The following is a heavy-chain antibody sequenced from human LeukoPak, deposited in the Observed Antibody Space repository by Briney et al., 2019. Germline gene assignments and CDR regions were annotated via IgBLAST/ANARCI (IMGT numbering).Heavy chain of an antibody. D-gene: IGHD1-26*01. CDR1: GFTFSSYA. J-gene: IGHJ3*02. Sequence: GGSLRLSCAASGFTFSSYAMSWVRQAPGKGLELVSAISGSGGSTYYADSVKGRFTISRDNSKNTLYLQMNSLRAEDTAVYYCAKRPGLLQAFDTWGQGTMVTVSS. V-gene: IGHV3-23*01. CDR2: ISGSGGST. CDR3: AKRPGLLQAFDT.